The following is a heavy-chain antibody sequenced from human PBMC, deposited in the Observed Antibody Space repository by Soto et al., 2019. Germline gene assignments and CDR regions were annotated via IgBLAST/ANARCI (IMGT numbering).Heavy chain of an antibody. CDR1: GFTFTNYW. D-gene: IGHD4-17*01. CDR3: ASSATGLYGDYN. J-gene: IGHJ4*02. Sequence: EVQLVESGGGLVQPGGSLKLSCAASGFTFTNYWIHWVRQAPGKGLVWVSRINSDGSNINYADFVKGRFTISRDNAKTTVYLQMNSLRAEDTAAYFCASSATGLYGDYNWGQGALVTVSS. V-gene: IGHV3-74*01. CDR2: INSDGSNI.